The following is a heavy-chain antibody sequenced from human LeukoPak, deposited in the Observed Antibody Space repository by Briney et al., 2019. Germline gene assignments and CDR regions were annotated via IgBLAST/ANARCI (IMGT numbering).Heavy chain of an antibody. D-gene: IGHD3-22*01. CDR1: GFTFSIYW. V-gene: IGHV3-74*01. J-gene: IGHJ1*01. CDR2: IKRDGST. CDR3: ARAPSEIGGYYPEYFRH. Sequence: GGSLRLSCAASGFTFSIYWMHWVRQAPGKGLVWVSRIKRDGSTNYADSVKGRFTISRDNAKNTVSLQMNSLRAEDTGVYYCARAPSEIGGYYPEYFRHWGQGTLVTVSS.